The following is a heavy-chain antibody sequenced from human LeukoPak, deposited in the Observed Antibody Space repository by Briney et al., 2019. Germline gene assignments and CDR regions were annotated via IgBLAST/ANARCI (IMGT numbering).Heavy chain of an antibody. CDR1: GFTFSSYG. CDR2: ISYDGSNK. Sequence: GGSLRLSCAASGFTFSSYGMHWVRQAPGKGLEWVAVISYDGSNKYYADSVKGRFTISRDNSKNTLYLQMNSLRAEDTAVYYCAKGAGTAMPHIDYWGQGTLVTVSS. J-gene: IGHJ4*02. V-gene: IGHV3-30*18. CDR3: AKGAGTAMPHIDY. D-gene: IGHD5-18*01.